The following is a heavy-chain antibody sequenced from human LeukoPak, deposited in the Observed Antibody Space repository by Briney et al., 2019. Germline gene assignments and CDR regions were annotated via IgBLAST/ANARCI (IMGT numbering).Heavy chain of an antibody. J-gene: IGHJ4*02. CDR1: GGSFSGYY. CDR2: INHSGST. CDR3: ASTGYSSGWYRY. V-gene: IGHV4-34*01. Sequence: PSETLSLTCAVYGGSFSGYYWSWIRQPPGKGLEWIGEINHSGSTNYNPSLKSRVTISVDTSKNQFSLKLSSVTAADTAVYYCASTGYSSGWYRYWGQGTLVTVFS. D-gene: IGHD6-19*01.